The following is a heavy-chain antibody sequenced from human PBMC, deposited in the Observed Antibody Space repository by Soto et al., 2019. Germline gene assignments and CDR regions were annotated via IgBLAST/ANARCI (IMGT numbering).Heavy chain of an antibody. CDR2: IYYSGST. Sequence: QLQLQESGPGLVKPSETLSLTCTVSGGSISSSSYYWGWIRQPPGKGLEWIGSIYYSGSTYYNPSLKSRVTISVDTSKNQFALKLSSVTAADTAVYYCASRKRITIFGVVMDAFDMWGQGTMVTVSS. D-gene: IGHD3-3*01. J-gene: IGHJ3*02. CDR3: ASRKRITIFGVVMDAFDM. V-gene: IGHV4-39*01. CDR1: GGSISSSSYY.